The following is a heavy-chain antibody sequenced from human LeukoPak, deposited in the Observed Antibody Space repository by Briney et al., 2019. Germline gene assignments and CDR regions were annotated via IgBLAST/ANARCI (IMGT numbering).Heavy chain of an antibody. D-gene: IGHD3-22*01. CDR1: GGSISSGAYS. V-gene: IGHV4-30-2*01. CDR2: IYHSGST. CDR3: ARAEGYYYALVY. Sequence: PSQTLSLTCAVPGGSISSGAYSWSWIRQPPGKGLEWIGYIYHSGSTYYNPSLKSRVTISVDRSKNQFSLKLSSVTAADTAVYYCARAEGYYYALVYWGQGTLVTVSS. J-gene: IGHJ4*02.